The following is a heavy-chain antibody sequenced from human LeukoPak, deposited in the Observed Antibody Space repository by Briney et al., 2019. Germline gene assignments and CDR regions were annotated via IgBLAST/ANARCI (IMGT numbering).Heavy chain of an antibody. CDR3: ARHLYSGDSSFDY. CDR2: IHYSGDT. Sequence: PSETLCLSCTVSGGSTSNYHWSWIREPPREGPERSGYIHYSGDTNSNPSLTRRVTMSADTSNNQFSLKLSSVTAAHTALYYCARHLYSGDSSFDYWGQGTLVTVSS. V-gene: IGHV4-59*08. J-gene: IGHJ4*02. D-gene: IGHD1-26*01. CDR1: GGSTSNYH.